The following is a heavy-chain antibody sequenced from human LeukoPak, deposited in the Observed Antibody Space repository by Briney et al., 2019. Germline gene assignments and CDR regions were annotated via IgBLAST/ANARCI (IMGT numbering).Heavy chain of an antibody. D-gene: IGHD2-15*01. J-gene: IGHJ3*02. Sequence: GGSLRLSCAASGFTFSNYSMNWVRQAPGMGLEWVSSISSSSSYIYYADSVKGRFTISRDNAKNSLYLQMNSLRAEDTAVYYCARVPNPYCSGGSCYGNDAFDIWGQGTMVTVSS. V-gene: IGHV3-21*01. CDR2: ISSSSSYI. CDR3: ARVPNPYCSGGSCYGNDAFDI. CDR1: GFTFSNYS.